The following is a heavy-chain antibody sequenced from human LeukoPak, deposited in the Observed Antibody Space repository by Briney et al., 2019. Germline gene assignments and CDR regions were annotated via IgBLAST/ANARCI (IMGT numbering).Heavy chain of an antibody. CDR3: AELGITMIGGV. CDR1: GFTSSTYA. V-gene: IGHV3-48*03. CDR2: ISSSGSTI. J-gene: IGHJ6*04. Sequence: GGSLRLSCAASGFTSSTYAMSWVRQAPGKGLEWVSYISSSGSTIYYADSVKGRFTISRDNAKNSLYLQMNSLRAEDTAVYYCAELGITMIGGVWGKGTTVTISS. D-gene: IGHD3-10*02.